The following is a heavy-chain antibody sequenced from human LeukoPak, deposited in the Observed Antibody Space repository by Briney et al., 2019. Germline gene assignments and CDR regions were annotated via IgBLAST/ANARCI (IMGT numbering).Heavy chain of an antibody. CDR2: ISGSSSTM. CDR1: GFTFSNYD. Sequence: GGSLRLPCAASGFTFSNYDMNWVRQAPGKGLEWVSYISGSSSTMYYADSVRGRFTISRDNAKNSLYLQMNSLRAEDTAVYYCARPLNTIFGVWDYYYMDVWGKGTTVTVSS. J-gene: IGHJ6*03. CDR3: ARPLNTIFGVWDYYYMDV. V-gene: IGHV3-48*01. D-gene: IGHD3-3*01.